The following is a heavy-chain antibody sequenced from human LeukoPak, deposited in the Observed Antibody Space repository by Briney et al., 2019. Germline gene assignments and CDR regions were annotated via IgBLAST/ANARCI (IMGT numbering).Heavy chain of an antibody. CDR2: INPNSGGT. Sequence: PGGSLRLSCAASGFTFSSYGMHWVRQAPGQGLEWVGWINPNSGGTNYAQKFQGRVTMTRDTSISTAYMELSRLRSDDTAVYYCARPLIGSGSYNYWGQGTLVTVSS. J-gene: IGHJ4*02. CDR3: ARPLIGSGSYNY. D-gene: IGHD3-10*01. V-gene: IGHV1-2*02. CDR1: GFTFSSYG.